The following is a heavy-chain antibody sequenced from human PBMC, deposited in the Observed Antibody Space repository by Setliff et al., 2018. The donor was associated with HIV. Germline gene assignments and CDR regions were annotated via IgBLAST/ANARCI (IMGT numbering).Heavy chain of an antibody. CDR2: IDSDGSDT. V-gene: IGHV3-74*01. J-gene: IGHJ4*02. CDR1: GLTFSNYW. CDR3: ARDPQYNFWGGYLGL. D-gene: IGHD3-3*01. Sequence: GESLKISCVASGLTFSNYWMHWVRQAPGKGLVWVSRIDSDGSDTDYADSVRGRFTISRDNAKNTLYLQMTSLRAEDTAVYYCARDPQYNFWGGYLGLWGRGTLVTVSS.